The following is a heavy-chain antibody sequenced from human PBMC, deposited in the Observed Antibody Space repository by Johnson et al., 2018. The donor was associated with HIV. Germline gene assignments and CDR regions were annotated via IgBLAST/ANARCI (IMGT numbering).Heavy chain of an antibody. CDR2: IWYDGSNK. J-gene: IGHJ3*02. CDR3: AKDQYRKLTTVAGI. CDR1: GFTFSYYG. D-gene: IGHD4-17*01. V-gene: IGHV3-33*06. Sequence: VQLVESGGGVVQPGKSLRLSCAASGFTFSYYGMHWVRQAPGKGLEWVAVIWYDGSNKFYADSVKGRFTISRDNSKNTVYLQMNSLRVEDTAVYYCAKDQYRKLTTVAGIWGQGTMVTVSS.